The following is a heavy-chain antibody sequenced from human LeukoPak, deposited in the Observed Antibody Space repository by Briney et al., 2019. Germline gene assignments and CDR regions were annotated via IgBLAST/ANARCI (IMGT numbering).Heavy chain of an antibody. J-gene: IGHJ4*02. CDR2: ISSGGDIM. CDR1: GLRFSDYY. CDR3: AKETPGYSSSWYEGASY. D-gene: IGHD6-13*01. Sequence: PGGSLRLSCAASGLRFSDYYVSWIRQAPGKGLQWVSYISSGGDIMHYADSVKGRFTSSRDNSKNTLYLQMNSLRAEDTAVYYCAKETPGYSSSWYEGASYWGQGTLVTVSS. V-gene: IGHV3-11*01.